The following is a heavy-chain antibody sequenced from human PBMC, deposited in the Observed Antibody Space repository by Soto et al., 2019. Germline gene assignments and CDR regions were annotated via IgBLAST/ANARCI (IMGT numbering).Heavy chain of an antibody. CDR2: INHSGST. CDR1: GGSFSGYY. D-gene: IGHD2-2*01. CDR3: ARGRNVVVPAAIRYFDY. Sequence: QVQLQQWGAGLLKPSETLSLTCAVYGGSFSGYYWSWIRQPPGKGLEWIGEINHSGSTNYNPSLNSRVTISVDTSKNQFSLKLSSVTAADTAVYYCARGRNVVVPAAIRYFDYWGQGTLVTVSS. J-gene: IGHJ4*02. V-gene: IGHV4-34*01.